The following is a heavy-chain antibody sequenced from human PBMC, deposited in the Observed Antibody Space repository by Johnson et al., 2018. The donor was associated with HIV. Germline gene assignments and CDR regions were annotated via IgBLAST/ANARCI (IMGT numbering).Heavy chain of an antibody. CDR2: IRYDGSNK. D-gene: IGHD5-18*01. V-gene: IGHV3-30*02. CDR3: ARGRRIQLWLLADAFDI. Sequence: QMQLVESGGGLVQPGGSLRLSCAASGFTFSSYGMHWVRQAPGKGLEWVAFIRYDGSNKYYADSVKGRFTISRDNSKNTLYLQMNSLRAEDTAVYYCARGRRIQLWLLADAFDIWGQGTMVTVSS. J-gene: IGHJ3*02. CDR1: GFTFSSYG.